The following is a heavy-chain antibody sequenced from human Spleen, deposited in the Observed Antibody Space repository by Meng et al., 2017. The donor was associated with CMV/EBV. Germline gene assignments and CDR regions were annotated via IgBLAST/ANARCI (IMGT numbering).Heavy chain of an antibody. CDR1: GFTFSSYS. J-gene: IGHJ4*02. CDR2: ISSSSSYI. CDR3: ARDYYGDYYFDY. Sequence: GESLKISCAASGFTFSSYSMNWVRQAPGKGLEWVSSISSSSSYIYYADSVKGRFTISRDNAKNSLYLQRNSLRAEDTAVYYCARDYYGDYYFDYWGQGSLVTVSS. V-gene: IGHV3-21*01. D-gene: IGHD4-17*01.